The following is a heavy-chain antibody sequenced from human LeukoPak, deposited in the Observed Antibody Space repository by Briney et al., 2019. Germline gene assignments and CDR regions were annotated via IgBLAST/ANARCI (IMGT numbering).Heavy chain of an antibody. J-gene: IGHJ6*03. CDR1: GGSISSSSYY. Sequence: SETLSLTCTVSGGSISSSSYYWGWIRQPPGKGLEWIGSIYYSGSTYYNPSLKSRVTISVDTSKNQFSLKLSSVTAADTAVYYCARAWEIATHYYYYMDVWGKGTTVTVSS. CDR3: ARAWEIATHYYYYMDV. V-gene: IGHV4-39*07. D-gene: IGHD1-26*01. CDR2: IYYSGST.